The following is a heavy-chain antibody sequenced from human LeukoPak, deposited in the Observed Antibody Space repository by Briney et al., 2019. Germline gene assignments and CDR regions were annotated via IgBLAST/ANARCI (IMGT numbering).Heavy chain of an antibody. CDR3: ASSGWLRGWD. V-gene: IGHV3-23*01. D-gene: IGHD6-19*01. J-gene: IGHJ4*02. CDR2: ISGSGAT. CDR1: GFTFSTSA. Sequence: GGSLRLSCAASGFTFSTSAMTWVRQAPGKGLEWVSGISGSGATDYADSVKGRFTISRDNSKNTLYLQINSLRAEDTAVYYCASSGWLRGWDWGQGTLVTVSS.